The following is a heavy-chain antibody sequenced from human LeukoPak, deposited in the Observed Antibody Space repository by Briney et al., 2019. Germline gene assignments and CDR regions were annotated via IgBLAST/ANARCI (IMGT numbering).Heavy chain of an antibody. CDR3: ARDFSSSSNWFDP. J-gene: IGHJ5*02. V-gene: IGHV3-21*01. CDR1: GFTSSGFR. Sequence: PGGSLNPSCAPSGFTSSGFRMNGVRQAPGKGLEWVSSISSSSSYIYYADSVKGRFTISRDNAKNSLYLQMNSLRAEDTAVYYCARDFSSSSNWFDPWGQGTLVTVSS. CDR2: ISSSSSYI. D-gene: IGHD6-13*01.